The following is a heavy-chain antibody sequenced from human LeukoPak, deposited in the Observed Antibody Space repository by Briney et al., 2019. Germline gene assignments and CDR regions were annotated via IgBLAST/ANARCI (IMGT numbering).Heavy chain of an antibody. CDR1: GYTFTSYG. J-gene: IGHJ6*02. D-gene: IGHD1-14*01. CDR2: ISAYNGNT. Sequence: ASVKVSCKASGYTFTSYGISWVRQAPGQGLEWMGWISAYNGNTNYAQKLQGRVTMTTDTSTSTAYMELRSLRSEDTAVYYCARRYISLYYYYGMDVWGQGTTVTVSS. CDR3: ARRYISLYYYYGMDV. V-gene: IGHV1-18*01.